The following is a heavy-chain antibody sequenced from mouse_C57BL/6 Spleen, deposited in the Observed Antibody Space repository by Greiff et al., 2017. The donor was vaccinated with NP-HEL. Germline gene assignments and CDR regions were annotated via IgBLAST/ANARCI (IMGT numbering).Heavy chain of an antibody. D-gene: IGHD4-1*02. CDR2: INPGNGGT. V-gene: IGHV1-53*01. CDR3: ARAGANWAYFDY. Sequence: QVQLQQPGTELVKPGASVKLSCKASGYTFTSYWMHWVKQRPGQGLEWIGNINPGNGGTNYNEKFKSKATLTVDKSSSTAYMQLSSLTSEDSAVYYCARAGANWAYFDYWGQGTTLTVSS. J-gene: IGHJ2*01. CDR1: GYTFTSYW.